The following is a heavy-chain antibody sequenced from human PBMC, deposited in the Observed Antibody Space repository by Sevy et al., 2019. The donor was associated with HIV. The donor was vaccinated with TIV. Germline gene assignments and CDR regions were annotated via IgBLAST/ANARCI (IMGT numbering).Heavy chain of an antibody. J-gene: IGHJ4*02. D-gene: IGHD6-19*01. V-gene: IGHV3-23*01. CDR1: EFTSRAFA. Sequence: GGSLRLSCTVTEFTSRAFAMSWVRQTPEKGLEWVSSISGSGGLTHYADSVKGRFTISRDNSKNTLYLQMSSLRREDTAVYYCVRDMKERKVVAGIFEFWGQGALVTVSS. CDR3: VRDMKERKVVAGIFEF. CDR2: ISGSGGLT.